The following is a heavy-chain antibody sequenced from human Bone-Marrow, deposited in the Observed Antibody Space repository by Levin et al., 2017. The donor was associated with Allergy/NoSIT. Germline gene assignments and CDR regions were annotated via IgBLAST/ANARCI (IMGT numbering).Heavy chain of an antibody. Sequence: SVKVSCKASGGTFSNYGITWVRQAPGQGLEWMGRIIPILGMASYAQKFQGRVTIIADKSTNTSHFERSSLRSEDTAVYYCARHLQLPGTHQEIDAFDIWGQGTMVTVSS. J-gene: IGHJ3*02. CDR1: GGTFSNYG. D-gene: IGHD1-1*01. CDR2: IIPILGMA. CDR3: ARHLQLPGTHQEIDAFDI. V-gene: IGHV1-69*04.